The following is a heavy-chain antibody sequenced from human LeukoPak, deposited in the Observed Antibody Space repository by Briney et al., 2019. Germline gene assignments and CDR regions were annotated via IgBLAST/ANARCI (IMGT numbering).Heavy chain of an antibody. CDR1: GGTCSSYA. CDR3: ARGGYSYGYGYYFDY. D-gene: IGHD5-18*01. J-gene: IGHJ4*02. CDR2: MIPIFGTA. Sequence: GASVKVSCKASGGTCSSYAISKVRQATGRGLEWMGGMIPIFGTANYAQKFQGRVTITADESTSTAYMELSSLRSEDTAVYYCARGGYSYGYGYYFDYWGQGTLVTVSS. V-gene: IGHV1-69*13.